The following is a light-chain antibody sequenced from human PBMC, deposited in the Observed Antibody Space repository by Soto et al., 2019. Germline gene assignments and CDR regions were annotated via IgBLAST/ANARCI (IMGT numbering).Light chain of an antibody. V-gene: IGKV1-5*03. CDR1: QSISAG. CDR3: QQYNNYGSWT. Sequence: DIQMTQSPSTLSASVGDRVTITCRASQSISAGLAWYQQKPGKAPKLLLYQACSLKSGVPSRFSGSGSGTEFTLTLSSLQPDEFATYYCQQYNNYGSWTCPQGTNVEIK. CDR2: QAC. J-gene: IGKJ1*01.